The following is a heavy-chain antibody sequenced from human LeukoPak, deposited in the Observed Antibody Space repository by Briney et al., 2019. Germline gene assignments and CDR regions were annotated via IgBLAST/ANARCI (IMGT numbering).Heavy chain of an antibody. CDR2: TYYRSKWYN. V-gene: IGHV6-1*01. J-gene: IGHJ4*02. CDR3: ARASAGTFGN. D-gene: IGHD6-13*01. Sequence: SQTLSPTCAISGDSVSSNSAAWNWFRQSPSRGLEWLGRTYYRSKWYNDYAVPVKGRITINADTSKNHFSLQLNSVTPEDAAVYYCARASAGTFGNWGQGTLVTVSS. CDR1: GDSVSSNSAA.